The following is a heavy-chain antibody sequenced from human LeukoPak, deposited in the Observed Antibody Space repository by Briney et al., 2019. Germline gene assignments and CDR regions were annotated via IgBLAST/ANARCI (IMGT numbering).Heavy chain of an antibody. CDR1: GGTFSSYA. Sequence: VASVKVSCKASGGTFSSYAISWVRQAPGQGLEWMGRIIPILGIANYAQKFQGRVTITADKSTSTAYMELSSLRSEDTAVYYCARDWYYDSSGYYDYWGQGTLVTVSS. CDR2: IIPILGIA. J-gene: IGHJ4*02. V-gene: IGHV1-69*04. CDR3: ARDWYYDSSGYYDY. D-gene: IGHD3-22*01.